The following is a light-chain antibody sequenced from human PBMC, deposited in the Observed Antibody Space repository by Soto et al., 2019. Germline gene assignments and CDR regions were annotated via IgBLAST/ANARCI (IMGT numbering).Light chain of an antibody. CDR1: QSVSSY. V-gene: IGKV3-11*01. CDR3: QQRSNWLFT. Sequence: EIVLTQSPATLSLALGERATLSCRASQSVSSYLAWYQQKPGQAPRLLIYDASTRATGIPARFSGSGSGTDFTLTISSLEPEDFAVYYCQQRSNWLFTFGPGTKVDVK. J-gene: IGKJ3*01. CDR2: DAS.